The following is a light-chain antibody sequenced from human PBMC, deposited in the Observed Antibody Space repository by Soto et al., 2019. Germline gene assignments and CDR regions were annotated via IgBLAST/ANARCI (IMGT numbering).Light chain of an antibody. CDR1: QSISGS. J-gene: IGKJ1*01. CDR2: EAS. V-gene: IGKV1-5*03. CDR3: QQYNGYWT. Sequence: DIQMTQSPSTLSASVGDRVTITCRASQSISGSLAWSQKKPGKAPKLLIYEASNLKSGVPSRFGGSGSGTEYTLTISSLQPDDSASYYGQQYNGYWTVGQGPRVESK.